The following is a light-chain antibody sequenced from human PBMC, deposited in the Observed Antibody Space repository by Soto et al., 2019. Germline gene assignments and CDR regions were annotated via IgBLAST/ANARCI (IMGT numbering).Light chain of an antibody. CDR1: QSIGVW. V-gene: IGKV1-5*01. J-gene: IGKJ1*01. CDR2: DAS. Sequence: DIQMTQPPSTLSSFVGDLVTITCRASQSIGVWLAWYQQKPGKAPKLLIYDASNLQTGVPSRFSGSGSGTEFTLTISSLQPDDFATYYCQQYDVDSGTFGQGTKVDIK. CDR3: QQYDVDSGT.